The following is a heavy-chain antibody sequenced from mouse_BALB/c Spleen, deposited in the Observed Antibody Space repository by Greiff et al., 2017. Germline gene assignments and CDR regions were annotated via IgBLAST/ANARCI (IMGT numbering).Heavy chain of an antibody. Sequence: VHVKQSGPELVKPGASVKISCKASGYTFTDYNMHWVKQSHGKSLEWIGYIYPYNGGTGYNQKFKSKATLTVDNSSSTAYMELRSLTSEDSAVYYCARDYYDYDERAYFDYWGQGTTLTVSS. CDR3: ARDYYDYDERAYFDY. J-gene: IGHJ2*01. CDR1: GYTFTDYN. D-gene: IGHD2-4*01. CDR2: IYPYNGGT. V-gene: IGHV1S29*02.